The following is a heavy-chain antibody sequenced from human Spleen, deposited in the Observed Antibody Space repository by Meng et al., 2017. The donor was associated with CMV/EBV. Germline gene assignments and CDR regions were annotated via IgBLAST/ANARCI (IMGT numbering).Heavy chain of an antibody. D-gene: IGHD3-3*01. Sequence: FSCYYWSCIRQPPGKRLEWTGEINHSGSTNYNPSLKSRVTISVDTSKNQFSLKLSSVTAADTAVYYCARGISPLPFAEWSLDPYYFDYWGQGTVVTVSS. V-gene: IGHV4-34*01. CDR2: INHSGST. CDR3: ARGISPLPFAEWSLDPYYFDY. CDR1: FSCYY. J-gene: IGHJ4*02.